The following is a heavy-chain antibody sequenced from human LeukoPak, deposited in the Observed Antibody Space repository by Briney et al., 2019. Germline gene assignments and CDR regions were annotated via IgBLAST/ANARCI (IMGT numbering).Heavy chain of an antibody. J-gene: IGHJ4*02. CDR1: GYSSSSVHY. Sequence: SETLSLNCTVSGYSSSSVHYLGWIRQPPREGLQWIGSISQSGSTYSNPSLKIRITISVDTSKNQFSLKLSSVAAADTDVYYCARPLAVDGSFDYWGQGTLVTVSS. V-gene: IGHV4-38-2*02. CDR3: ARPLAVDGSFDY. D-gene: IGHD6-19*01. CDR2: ISQSGST.